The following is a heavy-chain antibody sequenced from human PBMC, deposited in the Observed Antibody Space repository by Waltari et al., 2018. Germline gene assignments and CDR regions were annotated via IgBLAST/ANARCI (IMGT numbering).Heavy chain of an antibody. CDR1: GDTFTDNY. J-gene: IGHJ3*01. D-gene: IGHD3-10*01. CDR3: AAALGGGISASRPFHF. CDR2: LDPEEGQA. V-gene: IGHV1-69-2*01. Sequence: EVQLLQSGAEVKKPGTPVKISCKVSGDTFTDNYIHWIQQAPGKGLQWMGLLDPEEGQAVYAEKCQGRVTMTADTSIHTAYMELTSLTSEDTAFYYCAAALGGGISASRPFHFWGQGTMITVSS.